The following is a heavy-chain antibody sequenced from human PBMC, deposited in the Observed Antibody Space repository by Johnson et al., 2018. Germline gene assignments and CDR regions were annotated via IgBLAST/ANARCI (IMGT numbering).Heavy chain of an antibody. CDR2: ISSSSSYI. J-gene: IGHJ3*02. CDR1: GFSFSDYY. Sequence: QVQLVQSGGGLVKPGGSLRLSCAASGFSFSDYYMSWIRQAPGKGLEWVSSISSSSSYIYYADSVKGRFTISRDNAKNSLYLQMNSLRAEDTAVYYCARDRGPDAFDIWGQGTMVTVSS. V-gene: IGHV3-11*06. CDR3: ARDRGPDAFDI.